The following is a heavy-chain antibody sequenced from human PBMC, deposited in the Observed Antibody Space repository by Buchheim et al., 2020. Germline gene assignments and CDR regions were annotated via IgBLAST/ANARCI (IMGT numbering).Heavy chain of an antibody. CDR1: GYTFTSYY. CDR3: ARDHPLWRRDYYYYGMDV. V-gene: IGHV1-46*01. Sequence: QVQLVQSGAEVKKPGASVKVSCKASGYTFTSYYMHWVRQAPGQGLEWMGIINPSGGSTSYAQKFQGRVTMTRDKATSKVYMELSSLRSEDTAVYYCARDHPLWRRDYYYYGMDVWGQGTT. J-gene: IGHJ6*02. CDR2: INPSGGST. D-gene: IGHD3-16*01.